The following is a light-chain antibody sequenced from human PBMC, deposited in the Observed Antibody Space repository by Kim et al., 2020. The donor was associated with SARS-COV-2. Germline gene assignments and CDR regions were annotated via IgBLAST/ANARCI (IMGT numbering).Light chain of an antibody. J-gene: IGLJ3*02. CDR1: SSNTGAGYD. CDR2: GNS. Sequence: RVTISCTGRSSNTGAGYDVHWYHQLPRPAPKLLIYGNSNRPSGVPDRFSGSKSGTSASPAITALQAEDAADYYCQSYDSSLSGWVFGGGTQLTVL. CDR3: QSYDSSLSGWV. V-gene: IGLV1-40*01.